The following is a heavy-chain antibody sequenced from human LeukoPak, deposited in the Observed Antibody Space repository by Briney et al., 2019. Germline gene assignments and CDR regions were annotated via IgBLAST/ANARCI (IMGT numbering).Heavy chain of an antibody. CDR3: ARDLWSDY. Sequence: GGSLRLSCAASGFTVSSNYMSWVRQAPGKGLEGVSVIYSGGSTYYADSVKGRFTISRDNSKNTLNLQMNSLRAEDTAVYYCARDLWSDYWGQGTLVTVSS. J-gene: IGHJ4*02. CDR1: GFTVSSNY. V-gene: IGHV3-66*01. D-gene: IGHD3-10*01. CDR2: IYSGGST.